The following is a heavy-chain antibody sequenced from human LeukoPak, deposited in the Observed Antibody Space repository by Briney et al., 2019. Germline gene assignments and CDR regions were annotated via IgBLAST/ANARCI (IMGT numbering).Heavy chain of an antibody. V-gene: IGHV3-30*04. CDR3: ARSGYSSATDY. CDR2: ISYDGSNK. J-gene: IGHJ4*02. Sequence: GRSLRLSCAASGFTFSSYAMHWVRQAPGKGLEWVAVISYDGSNKYYADSVKGRFTISRDNSRNTLYLQMNSLRAEDTAVYYCARSGYSSATDYWGQGTLVTVSS. D-gene: IGHD6-19*01. CDR1: GFTFSSYA.